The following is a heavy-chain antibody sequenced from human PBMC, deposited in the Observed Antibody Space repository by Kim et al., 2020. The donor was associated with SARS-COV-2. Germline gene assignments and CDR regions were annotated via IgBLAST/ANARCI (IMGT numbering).Heavy chain of an antibody. CDR1: GFTFSSYG. CDR2: ISYDGSNK. CDR3: AKSYYDSSGYLNAFDI. Sequence: GGSLRLSCAASGFTFSSYGMHWVRQAPGKGLEWVAVISYDGSNKYYADSVKGRFTISRDNSKNTLYLQMNSLRAEDTAVYYCAKSYYDSSGYLNAFDIWG. V-gene: IGHV3-30*18. J-gene: IGHJ3*02. D-gene: IGHD3-22*01.